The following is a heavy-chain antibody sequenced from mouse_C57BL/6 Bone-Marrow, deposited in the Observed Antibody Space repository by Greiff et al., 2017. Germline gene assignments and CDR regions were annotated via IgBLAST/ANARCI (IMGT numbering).Heavy chain of an antibody. V-gene: IGHV1-39*01. Sequence: EVQLLESGPELVQPGASVKISCTASGYSFTDYNMTWVQQSNGKSLEWIAVINPNYGTTSYNQKFKGQATLTVDQSSRTSYMQLNNLTSEDSAVYYCAREGYDSDYWYFDVWGTGTTVTVSS. D-gene: IGHD2-3*01. CDR2: INPNYGTT. CDR1: GYSFTDYN. CDR3: AREGYDSDYWYFDV. J-gene: IGHJ1*03.